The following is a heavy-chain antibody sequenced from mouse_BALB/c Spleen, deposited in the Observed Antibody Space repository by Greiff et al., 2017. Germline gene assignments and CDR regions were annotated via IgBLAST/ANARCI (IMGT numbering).Heavy chain of an antibody. CDR3: ARGGYYYGSSPFAY. D-gene: IGHD1-1*01. V-gene: IGHV5-6-5*01. CDR1: GFTFSSYA. CDR2: ISSGGST. J-gene: IGHJ3*01. Sequence: EVKVVESGGGLVKPGGSLKLSCAASGFTFSSYAMSWVRQTPEKRLEWVASISSGGSTYYPDSVKGRFTISRDNARNILYLQMSSLRSEDTAMYYCARGGYYYGSSPFAYWGQGTLVTVSA.